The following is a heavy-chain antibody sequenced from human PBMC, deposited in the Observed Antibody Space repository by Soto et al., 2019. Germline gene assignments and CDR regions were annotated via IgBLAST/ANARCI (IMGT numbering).Heavy chain of an antibody. Sequence: GGSLRLSCAASGFTFSSYGMHWVRQAPGKGLEWVAVISYDGSNKYYADSVKGRFTISRDNSKNTLYLQMNSLRAEDTAVYYCVKDRYSEGGMDVWGQGTTVTVS. D-gene: IGHD3-9*01. CDR1: GFTFSSYG. V-gene: IGHV3-30*18. J-gene: IGHJ6*02. CDR3: VKDRYSEGGMDV. CDR2: ISYDGSNK.